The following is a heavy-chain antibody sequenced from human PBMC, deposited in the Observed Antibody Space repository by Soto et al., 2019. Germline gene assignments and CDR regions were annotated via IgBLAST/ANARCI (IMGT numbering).Heavy chain of an antibody. V-gene: IGHV3-73*01. Sequence: EVQLVESGGGLVQPGGSLKLSCAASGFTFSGSAMHWVRQASGKGLEWVGGIRSKANSYATAYAASVKGRFTISRDDSKNTAYLQMNSLKTEDTAVYYCAYNWNDVWESVGYYFDYWGQGTLVTVSS. CDR2: IRSKANSYAT. D-gene: IGHD1-1*01. CDR3: AYNWNDVWESVGYYFDY. J-gene: IGHJ4*02. CDR1: GFTFSGSA.